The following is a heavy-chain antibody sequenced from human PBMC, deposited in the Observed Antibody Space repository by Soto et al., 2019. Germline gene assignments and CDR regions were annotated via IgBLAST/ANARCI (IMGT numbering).Heavy chain of an antibody. CDR1: GFTFSSYG. CDR3: AKSGRPGGGNSYAFDI. J-gene: IGHJ3*02. D-gene: IGHD2-21*02. Sequence: QPGGSLRLSCAASGFTFSSYGMHWVRQAPGKGLEWVAVISYDGSNKYYADSVKGRFTISRDNSKNTLYLQMNSLRAEDTAVYYCAKSGRPGGGNSYAFDIWGQGTMVTVSS. V-gene: IGHV3-30*18. CDR2: ISYDGSNK.